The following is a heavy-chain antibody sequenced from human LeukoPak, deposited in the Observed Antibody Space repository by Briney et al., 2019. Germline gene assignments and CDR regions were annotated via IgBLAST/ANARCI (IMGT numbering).Heavy chain of an antibody. V-gene: IGHV3-13*01. Sequence: PGGSLRLSCAASGFTFSSYDMNWVRQATGKGLEWVSAIGTAGDTYYPGSVKGRFTISRENAKNSLYLQMNSLRAGDTAVYYCARDRYSYGMDVWGQGTTVTVSS. CDR1: GFTFSSYD. CDR2: IGTAGDT. D-gene: IGHD1-1*01. CDR3: ARDRYSYGMDV. J-gene: IGHJ6*02.